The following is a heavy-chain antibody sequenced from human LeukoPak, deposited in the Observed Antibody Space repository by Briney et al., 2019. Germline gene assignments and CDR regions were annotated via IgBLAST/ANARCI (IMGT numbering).Heavy chain of an antibody. CDR3: ARDRTEDSSGYYLDYFDY. D-gene: IGHD3-22*01. CDR1: GGSISSYY. V-gene: IGHV4-59*01. CDR2: IYYSGST. J-gene: IGHJ4*02. Sequence: PSETLSLTCTVSGGSISSYYWSWIRQPPGKGLEWIGYIYYSGSTNYNPSLKSRVTISVDTSKNQFSLKLSSVTAADTAVYYCARDRTEDSSGYYLDYFDYWGREPWSPSPQ.